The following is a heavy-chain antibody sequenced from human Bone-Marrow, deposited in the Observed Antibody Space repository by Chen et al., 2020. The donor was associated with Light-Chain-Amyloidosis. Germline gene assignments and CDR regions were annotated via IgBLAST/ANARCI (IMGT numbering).Heavy chain of an antibody. CDR3: VRVEGSSIYGAENFGIYTGMDV. CDR2: IYSGGLT. J-gene: IGHJ6*02. D-gene: IGHD4-17*01. V-gene: IGHV3-66*01. Sequence: EAQLEESGGGLVQPGGSLRLSCAVSGFTVSRKYMSWVRQGPGKGLEWVAVIYSGGLTKYGDSVKGRFTISRDNSKNTLYPQMDGLRVEDTAVYYCVRVEGSSIYGAENFGIYTGMDVWGRGTTVTVS. CDR1: GFTVSRKY.